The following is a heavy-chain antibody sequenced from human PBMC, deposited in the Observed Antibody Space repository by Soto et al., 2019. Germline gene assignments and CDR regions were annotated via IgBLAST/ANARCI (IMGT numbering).Heavy chain of an antibody. V-gene: IGHV3-23*01. CDR2: ISSGGGST. CDR3: VRGGSNYAS. J-gene: IGHJ5*02. Sequence: DVQLLESGGGLVQPGGSLRLSCAASGFTFSSFALNWVRQAPGKGLEWVSIISSGGGSTFYADSVRGRFTISRDNSKNSMYLQMDSLRGEDTAVYYCVRGGSNYASWGQGTLVTVSS. D-gene: IGHD4-4*01. CDR1: GFTFSSFA.